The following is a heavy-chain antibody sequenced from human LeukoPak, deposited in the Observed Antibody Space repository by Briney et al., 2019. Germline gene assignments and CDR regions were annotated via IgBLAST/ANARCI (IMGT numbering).Heavy chain of an antibody. CDR3: AREFPRTSGFDY. V-gene: IGHV1-2*02. CDR1: GYTFTGYY. CDR2: IYPNSGGT. J-gene: IGHJ4*02. Sequence: GASVKVSCKASGYTFTGYYMHWVRQARGQGLEWMGWIYPNSGGTGYAQNFQGRVTMTWDTSITTAYMELNRLTSDDTAVYYCAREFPRTSGFDYWGQGSLVTVSS. D-gene: IGHD1-26*01.